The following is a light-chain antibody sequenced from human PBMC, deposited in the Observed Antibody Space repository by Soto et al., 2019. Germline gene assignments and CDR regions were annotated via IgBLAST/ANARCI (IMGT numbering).Light chain of an antibody. J-gene: IGKJ4*01. V-gene: IGKV3-15*01. CDR1: QSVKSY. CDR2: GAS. Sequence: ENVLTQSPVTLSLSPGERATLSCRASQSVKSYLAWYQQKPGQAPRLLIYGASTRATGIPARFSGSGSGTEFTLTISSLQSEDFAVYYCQQYNNWPLTFGGGTKVEIK. CDR3: QQYNNWPLT.